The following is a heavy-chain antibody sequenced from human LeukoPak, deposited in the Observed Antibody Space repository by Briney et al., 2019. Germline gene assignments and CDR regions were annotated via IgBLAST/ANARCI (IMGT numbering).Heavy chain of an antibody. CDR3: ARAAYIGATYYYNYMDV. J-gene: IGHJ6*03. Sequence: PSETLSLICTVSGGSISSYYWTWIRHPPGEGLELLGYLYYSGSTNYNPSLKNRVTISVDTSKNQFSLNLTSVTAADAAVYYCARAAYIGATYYYNYMDVWGKGTTVTVSS. D-gene: IGHD2-15*01. V-gene: IGHV4-59*01. CDR2: LYYSGST. CDR1: GGSISSYY.